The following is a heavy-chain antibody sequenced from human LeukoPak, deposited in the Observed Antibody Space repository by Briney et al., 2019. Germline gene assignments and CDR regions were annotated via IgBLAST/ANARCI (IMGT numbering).Heavy chain of an antibody. V-gene: IGHV3-48*01. CDR2: ISSSSSTI. Sequence: GGSLRLSCAASGFTFSSYSMNWVRQAPGKGLEWVSYISSSSSTIYYADSVEGRFTISRDNAKNSLYLQMNSLRAEDTAVYYCARASEKIFGVCCDVWGKGTTVTVSS. D-gene: IGHD3-3*01. CDR1: GFTFSSYS. CDR3: ARASEKIFGVCCDV. J-gene: IGHJ6*04.